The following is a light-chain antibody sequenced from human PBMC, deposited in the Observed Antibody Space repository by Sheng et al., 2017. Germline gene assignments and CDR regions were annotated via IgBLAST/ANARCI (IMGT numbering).Light chain of an antibody. CDR3: MQVLQPPRT. CDR2: LGS. CDR1: QSLLHSNGHKY. J-gene: IGKJ4*01. V-gene: IGKV2-28*01. Sequence: DIVMTQSPLSLPVTPGEPASISCRSSQSLLHSNGHKYLDWYLQKPGQSPQLLIYLGSNRASGVPDRFSGSGSGTDFTLKISRVEAEDVGTYYCMQVLQPPRTFGGGTKVEIK.